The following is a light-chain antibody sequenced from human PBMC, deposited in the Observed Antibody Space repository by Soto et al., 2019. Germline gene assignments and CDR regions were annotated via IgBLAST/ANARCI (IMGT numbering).Light chain of an antibody. V-gene: IGLV2-11*01. CDR2: DVT. CDR3: CSYAGSSPWV. J-gene: IGLJ3*02. CDR1: SSDVGGSNY. Sequence: QSALTQPRSVSGSPGQAVTISCTGTSSDVGGSNYVSWYQQHPGKAPKLVIYDVTRRPSGVPDRFSGSKSGNTASLTISGLQAEDEADYYCCSYAGSSPWVFGGGTKVTVL.